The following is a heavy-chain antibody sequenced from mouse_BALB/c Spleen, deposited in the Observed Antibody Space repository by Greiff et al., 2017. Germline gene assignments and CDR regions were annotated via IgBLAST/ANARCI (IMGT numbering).Heavy chain of an antibody. CDR1: GYTFTNYW. V-gene: IGHV1-63*02. D-gene: IGHD1-2*01. CDR2: IYPGGGYT. J-gene: IGHJ2*01. CDR3: ARRGDYYGVFDY. Sequence: VKLMESGAELVRPGTSVKMSCKAAGYTFTNYWIGWVKQRPGHGLEWIGDIYPGGGYTNYNEKFKGKATLTADTSSSTAYMQLSSLTSEDSAIYYCARRGDYYGVFDYWGQGTTLTVSS.